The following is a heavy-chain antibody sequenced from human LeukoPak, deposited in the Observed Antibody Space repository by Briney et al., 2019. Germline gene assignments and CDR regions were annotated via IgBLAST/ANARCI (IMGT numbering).Heavy chain of an antibody. V-gene: IGHV4-31*03. Sequence: PSETLSLTCTVSGGFISSGGYYWSWIRQHPGKGLEWIGYIYYSGSTYYNPSLKTRVTISVDTSKNQFSLKLSSVTAADTAVYYCARGVYIAAAQYAYWGQGTLVTVSS. CDR3: ARGVYIAAAQYAY. CDR2: IYYSGST. CDR1: GGFISSGGYY. J-gene: IGHJ4*02. D-gene: IGHD6-13*01.